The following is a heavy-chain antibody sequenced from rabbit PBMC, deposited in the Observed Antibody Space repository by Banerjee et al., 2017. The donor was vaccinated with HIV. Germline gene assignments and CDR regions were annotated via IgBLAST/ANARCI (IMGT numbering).Heavy chain of an antibody. CDR1: GIDLSSDSH. D-gene: IGHD4-1*01. Sequence: QQQLEESGGGLVKPGGTLTLTCKASGIDLSSDSHMWWVRQAPGKGLEWIACIDTGSRGSTHYANWAKGRFTISRNTNQNTVTLQMTSLTVADTATYFCARDAWGAEDFDLWGPGTLVTVS. CDR3: ARDAWGAEDFDL. J-gene: IGHJ6*01. CDR2: IDTGSRGST. V-gene: IGHV1S43*01.